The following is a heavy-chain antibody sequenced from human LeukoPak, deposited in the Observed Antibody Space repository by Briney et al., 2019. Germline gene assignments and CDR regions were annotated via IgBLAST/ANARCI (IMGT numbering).Heavy chain of an antibody. Sequence: GGSLRLSCAASGFTFSSYWMSWVRQAPGKGLEWVANIKEDGSERYYVDSVKGRFTISRDNAKNSLYLQMNSLRAEDTAVYYCAKGLFSIAVAGTDYYMDVWGKGTTVTISS. D-gene: IGHD6-19*01. J-gene: IGHJ6*03. CDR2: IKEDGSER. CDR1: GFTFSSYW. V-gene: IGHV3-7*01. CDR3: AKGLFSIAVAGTDYYMDV.